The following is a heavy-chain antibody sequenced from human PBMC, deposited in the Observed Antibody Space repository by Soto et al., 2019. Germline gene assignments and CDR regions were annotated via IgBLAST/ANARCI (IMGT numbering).Heavy chain of an antibody. CDR1: DDSITSGAYY. CDR3: AGMVWFGDLLFDY. J-gene: IGHJ4*02. CDR2: IQYRGST. V-gene: IGHV4-39*01. Sequence: HLQLQESGPGLVKPSETLSLTCTVSDDSITSGAYYWGLIRQPPGKGLEWIGTIQYRGSTYSNPSLKGRVTTSLDTSENPFSLRLTSVTAADTAVYFCAGMVWFGDLLFDYWGQGTLVTVSS. D-gene: IGHD3-10*01.